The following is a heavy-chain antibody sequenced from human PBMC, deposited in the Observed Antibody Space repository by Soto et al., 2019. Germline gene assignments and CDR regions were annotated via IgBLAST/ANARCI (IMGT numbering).Heavy chain of an antibody. Sequence: TGGSLRLSCAASGFIFSDYYMSWVRQTPGKGLEWISYISRSGDVIYYADSVKGRFTVSRDNAKNSLYLQMNSLRSEDTAVYYCARAVIRIAAAGYYYYGMDVWGQGTTVTVSS. J-gene: IGHJ6*02. V-gene: IGHV3-11*01. CDR1: GFIFSDYY. CDR2: ISRSGDVI. CDR3: ARAVIRIAAAGYYYYGMDV. D-gene: IGHD6-13*01.